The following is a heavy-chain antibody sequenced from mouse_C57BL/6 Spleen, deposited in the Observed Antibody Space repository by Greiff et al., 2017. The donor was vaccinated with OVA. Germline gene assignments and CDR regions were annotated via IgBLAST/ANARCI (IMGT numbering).Heavy chain of an antibody. Sequence: QVQLQQPGAELVKPGASVKLSCKASGYTFTSYWMHWVKQRPGQGLEWIGMIHPNSGSTNYNEKFKSKATLTVDKSSSAAYMQLSSLTSEDSAVYYCARTHYSNYGDYWGQGTTLTVSS. J-gene: IGHJ2*01. CDR1: GYTFTSYW. D-gene: IGHD2-5*01. CDR3: ARTHYSNYGDY. V-gene: IGHV1-64*01. CDR2: IHPNSGST.